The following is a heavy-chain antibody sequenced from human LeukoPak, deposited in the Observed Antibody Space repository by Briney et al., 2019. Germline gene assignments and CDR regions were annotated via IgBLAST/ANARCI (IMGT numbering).Heavy chain of an antibody. Sequence: GGSLRLSCAASGFTVSSYAMSWVRQAPEKGLEWVSAISGSGGSTYYADSVKGRFTISRDNSKNTLYLQMNSLRAEDTAVYYCAKGSADSDAFDIWGQGTMVTVSS. J-gene: IGHJ3*02. D-gene: IGHD2-2*01. CDR3: AKGSADSDAFDI. CDR1: GFTVSSYA. V-gene: IGHV3-23*01. CDR2: ISGSGGST.